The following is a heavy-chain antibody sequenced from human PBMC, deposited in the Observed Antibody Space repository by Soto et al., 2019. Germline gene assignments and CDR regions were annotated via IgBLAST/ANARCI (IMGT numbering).Heavy chain of an antibody. CDR3: ARGYCSGGSCYRLDY. D-gene: IGHD2-15*01. CDR1: GGTFSSYT. V-gene: IGHV1-69*02. J-gene: IGHJ4*02. CDR2: IIPILGIA. Sequence: GASVKVSCKASGGTFSSYTISWVRQAPGQGLEWMGRIIPILGIANYAQKFQGRVTITADKSTSTAYMELSSLRSEDTAVYYCARGYCSGGSCYRLDYWGQGTLVTVSS.